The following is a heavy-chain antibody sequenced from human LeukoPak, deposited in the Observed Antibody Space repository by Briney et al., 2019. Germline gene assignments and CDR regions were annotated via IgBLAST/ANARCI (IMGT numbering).Heavy chain of an antibody. J-gene: IGHJ4*02. CDR1: GFTFDDYA. CDR3: TKEETKYTFGNAFDY. V-gene: IGHV3-9*01. D-gene: IGHD4-23*01. CDR2: IYWNSGII. Sequence: GGSLRLSCAASGFTFDDYAMHWVRQAPGQGLEWVSSIYWNSGIITYADSVRGRFTISRDNADNSLFLQMDSLRPEDTALYYCTKEETKYTFGNAFDYWGQGALVTVSS.